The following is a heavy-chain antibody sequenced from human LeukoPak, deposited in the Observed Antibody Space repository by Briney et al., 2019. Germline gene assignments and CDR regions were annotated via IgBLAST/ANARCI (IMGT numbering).Heavy chain of an antibody. D-gene: IGHD2-15*01. CDR1: GGTFSSYA. CDR3: ARAGGGSLTYYYYGMDV. Sequence: SVKVSCKASGGTFSSYAISWVRQAPGQGLEWMGRIIPILGIANYAQKFQGRVTITADKSTSTAYMELSSLRSEDTAVYYCARAGGGSLTYYYYGMDVWGQGTTVTVPS. CDR2: IIPILGIA. J-gene: IGHJ6*02. V-gene: IGHV1-69*04.